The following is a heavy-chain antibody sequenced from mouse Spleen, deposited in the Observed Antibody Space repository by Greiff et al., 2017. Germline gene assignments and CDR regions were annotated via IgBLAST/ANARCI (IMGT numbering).Heavy chain of an antibody. CDR3: ARQRDYSWFAY. V-gene: IGHV6-6*01. Sequence: EVKVEESGGGLVQPGGSMKLSCAASGFTFSDSWMAWVSQSPEKGLEWVGEIRNKANNHATYYAESVKGRFTISRDDSKSSVYLQMNSLRAEDTGIYYCARQRDYSWFAYWGQGTLVTVSA. CDR1: GFTFSDSW. CDR2: IRNKANNHAT. J-gene: IGHJ3*01. D-gene: IGHD1-1*01.